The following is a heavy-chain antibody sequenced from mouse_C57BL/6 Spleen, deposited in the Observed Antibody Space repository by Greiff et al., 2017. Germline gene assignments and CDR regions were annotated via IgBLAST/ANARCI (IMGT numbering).Heavy chain of an antibody. CDR1: GYTFTSYW. J-gene: IGHJ2*01. CDR2: IDPSDSYT. Sequence: QVQLQQPGAELVMPGASVKLSCKASGYTFTSYWMHWVKQRPGQGLEWIGEIDPSDSYTNYNQKFKGKSTLTVDKSSSTAYMQLSSLTSEDSAVYYCARGHSNYLGFDYWGQGTTLTVSS. V-gene: IGHV1-69*01. CDR3: ARGHSNYLGFDY. D-gene: IGHD2-5*01.